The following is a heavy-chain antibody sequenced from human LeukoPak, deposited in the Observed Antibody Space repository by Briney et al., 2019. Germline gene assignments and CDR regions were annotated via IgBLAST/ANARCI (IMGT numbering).Heavy chain of an antibody. V-gene: IGHV3-23*01. CDR3: AKRRTTVITMDYFDY. Sequence: GGSPRLSCVASGFTFSSYAMSWVRQAPGKGLEWVSGISGGAGTPYYADSVKGRFTISRDNSKSTLYLQMTSLRAEDTAVYYCAKRRTTVITMDYFDYWGQGTLVTVSS. CDR2: ISGGAGTP. J-gene: IGHJ4*02. CDR1: GFTFSSYA. D-gene: IGHD4-17*01.